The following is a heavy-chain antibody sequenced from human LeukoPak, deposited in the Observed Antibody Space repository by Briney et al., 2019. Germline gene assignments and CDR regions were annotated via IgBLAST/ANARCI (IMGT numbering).Heavy chain of an antibody. J-gene: IGHJ5*02. Sequence: PGGSLRLSCAASGFTFSSYGMHWVRQAPGKGLEWVAFIRYDGSNKYYADSVKGRFTISRDNSKNTLYLQMNSLRAEDTAVYYCAKDYWYPAAGSPVWFDPWGQGTLVTVSS. CDR1: GFTFSSYG. CDR2: IRYDGSNK. D-gene: IGHD2-2*01. CDR3: AKDYWYPAAGSPVWFDP. V-gene: IGHV3-30*02.